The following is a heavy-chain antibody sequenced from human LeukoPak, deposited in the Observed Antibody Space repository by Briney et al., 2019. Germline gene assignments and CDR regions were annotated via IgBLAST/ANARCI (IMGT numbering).Heavy chain of an antibody. CDR3: AKGMSVGPTLFDY. J-gene: IGHJ4*02. CDR1: GFTFSSYA. V-gene: IGHV3-23*01. CDR2: ISGRGGST. D-gene: IGHD1-26*01. Sequence: PGGSLRLSCAASGFTFSSYAMTWVRQAPGKGLEWVSGISGRGGSTYYADSVKGRFTISRDNSKNTLHLQMNSLRAEDTAVYYCAKGMSVGPTLFDYWGQGTLVTVSS.